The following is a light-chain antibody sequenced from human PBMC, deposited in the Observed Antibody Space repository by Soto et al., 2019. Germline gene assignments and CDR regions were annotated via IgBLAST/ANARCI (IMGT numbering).Light chain of an antibody. V-gene: IGKV1-8*01. CDR2: AAS. CDR1: QGISSY. CDR3: HQYYSYPHT. J-gene: IGKJ2*01. Sequence: AIRMTQSPSSFSASTGDRVTSTCRASQGISSYLAWYQQKPGKAPKLLIYAASTLQSGVPSRFSGSGSGTDFTLTISCLQSEDFATYYCHQYYSYPHTFGQGTKLEIK.